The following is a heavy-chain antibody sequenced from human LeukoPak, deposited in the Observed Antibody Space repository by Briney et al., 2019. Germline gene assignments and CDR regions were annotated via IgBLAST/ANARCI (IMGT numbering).Heavy chain of an antibody. V-gene: IGHV3-74*01. Sequence: GGSLRLSCAASGFTFSGYWMHWVRQAPGKGLVWVSRINSDGSSTSYADSVKGRFTISRDNAKNTLYLQMNSLRAEDTAVYYCASFGSGSAGDENWFDPWGQGTLVTVSS. CDR2: INSDGSST. CDR1: GFTFSGYW. CDR3: ASFGSGSAGDENWFDP. D-gene: IGHD2-21*02. J-gene: IGHJ5*02.